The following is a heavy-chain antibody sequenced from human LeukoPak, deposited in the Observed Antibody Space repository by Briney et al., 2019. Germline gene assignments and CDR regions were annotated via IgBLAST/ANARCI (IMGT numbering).Heavy chain of an antibody. CDR3: ARAVGATNYFDY. CDR2: ISSNGGST. Sequence: GGSLRLSCAASGFTSSSCAMHWVRQAPGKGLEYVSAISSNGGSTYYANSVKGRFTISRDNSKNTLYLQMGSLRAEDMAVYYCARAVGATNYFDYWGQGTLVTVSS. CDR1: GFTSSSCA. J-gene: IGHJ4*02. D-gene: IGHD1-26*01. V-gene: IGHV3-64*01.